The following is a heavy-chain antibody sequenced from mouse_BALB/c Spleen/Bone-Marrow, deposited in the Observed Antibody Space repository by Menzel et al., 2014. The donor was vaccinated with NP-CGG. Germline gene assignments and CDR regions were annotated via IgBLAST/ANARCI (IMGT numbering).Heavy chain of an antibody. D-gene: IGHD2-4*01. CDR3: SRNYDYDEGAWFTY. V-gene: IGHV1S132*01. Sequence: QVHVKQSGAEVVKPGASVKLSCKTSGYTFTNYWIQWVKQRPGQGLGWIGEIFPGTDTSYYNEKFKDKATLTADTSSSTAYIQLSNLTSEDSAVYFCSRNYDYDEGAWFTYWGQGTLVTVSA. J-gene: IGHJ3*01. CDR1: GYTFTNYW. CDR2: IFPGTDTS.